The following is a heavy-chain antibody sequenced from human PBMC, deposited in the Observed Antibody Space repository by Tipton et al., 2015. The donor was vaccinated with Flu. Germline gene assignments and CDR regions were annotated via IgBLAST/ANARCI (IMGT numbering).Heavy chain of an antibody. V-gene: IGHV4-38-2*02. D-gene: IGHD3-10*01. CDR1: GDSIRSDYY. CDR2: IFHTGST. CDR3: ARSTYYYGSGSSDY. J-gene: IGHJ4*02. Sequence: TLSLTCTLSGDSIRSDYYWGWVRQPPGKGLEWIGNIFHTGSTYHNPSLKSRVTISLDTAKNQFSQRLTSVTAADTAVYYCARSTYYYGSGSSDYWGQGTLVTVSS.